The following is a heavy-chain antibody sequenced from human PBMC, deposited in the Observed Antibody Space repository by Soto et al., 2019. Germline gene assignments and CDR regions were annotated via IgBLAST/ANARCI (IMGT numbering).Heavy chain of an antibody. CDR2: VRGTGGSA. D-gene: IGHD4-17*01. J-gene: IGHJ4*02. CDR1: GFTFSSYA. CDR3: ARGSAYSDYDLEY. V-gene: IGHV3-23*01. Sequence: GGSLRLSCAASGFTFSSYAMTWVRQAPGKGLEWVSGVRGTGGSAYYADSVKGRFTISRDKSKNTLYLRMNSLRAEDTAVYYCARGSAYSDYDLEYWGQGTLVTVSS.